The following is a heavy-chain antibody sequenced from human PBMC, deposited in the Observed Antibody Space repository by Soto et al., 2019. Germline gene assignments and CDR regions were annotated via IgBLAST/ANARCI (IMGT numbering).Heavy chain of an antibody. Sequence: TLSLTCTVSGGSISSGGYYWSWIRQHPGKGLEWIGYIYYSGSTYYNPSLKSRVTISVDTSKNQFSLKLSSVTAADTAVYYCARETHNSIYCSGGSCYSDWFDPWGQGTLVTVSS. CDR2: IYYSGST. J-gene: IGHJ5*02. CDR3: ARETHNSIYCSGGSCYSDWFDP. D-gene: IGHD2-15*01. CDR1: GGSISSGGYY. V-gene: IGHV4-31*02.